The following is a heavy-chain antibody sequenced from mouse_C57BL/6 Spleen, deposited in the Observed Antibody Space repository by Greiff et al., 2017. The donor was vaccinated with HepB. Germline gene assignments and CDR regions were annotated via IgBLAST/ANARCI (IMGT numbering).Heavy chain of an antibody. J-gene: IGHJ2*01. CDR3: ARANWDGYYFDY. D-gene: IGHD4-1*01. CDR2: INYDGSST. Sequence: EVMLVESEGGLVQPGSSMKLSCTASGFTFSDYYMAWVRQVPEKGLEWVANINYDGSSTYYLDSLKSRFIISRDNAKNILYLQMSSLKSEDTATYYCARANWDGYYFDYWGQGTTLTVSS. CDR1: GFTFSDYY. V-gene: IGHV5-16*01.